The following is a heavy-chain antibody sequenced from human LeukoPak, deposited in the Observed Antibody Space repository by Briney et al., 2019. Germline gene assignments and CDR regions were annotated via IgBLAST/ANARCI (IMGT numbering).Heavy chain of an antibody. Sequence: PGGYLRLSCAASGFTFSSYAMSWVRQAPGKGLEWVSAISGSGGSTYYADSVKGRFTISRDNSKNTLYLQMNSPRAEDTAVYYCAKDLPDNWNYVQYYFDYWGQGTLVTVSS. V-gene: IGHV3-23*01. J-gene: IGHJ4*02. D-gene: IGHD1-7*01. CDR3: AKDLPDNWNYVQYYFDY. CDR1: GFTFSSYA. CDR2: ISGSGGST.